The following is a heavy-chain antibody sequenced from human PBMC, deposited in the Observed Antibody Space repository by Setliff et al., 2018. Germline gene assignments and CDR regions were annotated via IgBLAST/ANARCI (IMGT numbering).Heavy chain of an antibody. CDR3: SRLVRYCSKTTCQTASGAEV. J-gene: IGHJ4*02. CDR1: GYTFSDYG. V-gene: IGHV1-18*01. Sequence: SVKVSCKASGYTFSDYGVSWVRQAPGQGLDWVGWISPYTGNAYYAPKFQGRVMMTTNTSTTTAYIELRGLTSDDTAVYYCSRLVRYCSKTTCQTASGAEVWGQGTLVTVSS. D-gene: IGHD2-8*01. CDR2: ISPYTGNA.